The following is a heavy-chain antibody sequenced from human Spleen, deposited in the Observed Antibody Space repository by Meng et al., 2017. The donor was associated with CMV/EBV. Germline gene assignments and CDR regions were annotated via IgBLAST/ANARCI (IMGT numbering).Heavy chain of an antibody. CDR2: LHHSGSR. CDR3: ARGEDCGDDCFELLFDQ. CDR1: DDSLSNSLYY. Sequence: SQTLSLTCTVSDDSLSNSLYYWGWVRQPPGKGLEWIGNLHHSGSRYYPPSLKSRVTISVDASKNQFSLKLNSVTAADTAVYYCARGEDCGDDCFELLFDQWGQGTLVTVSS. J-gene: IGHJ4*02. V-gene: IGHV4-39*07. D-gene: IGHD2-21*01.